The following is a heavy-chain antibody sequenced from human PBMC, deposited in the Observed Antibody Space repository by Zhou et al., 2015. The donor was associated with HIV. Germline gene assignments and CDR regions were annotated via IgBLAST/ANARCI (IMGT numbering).Heavy chain of an antibody. CDR1: GGTFSSYA. J-gene: IGHJ6*02. Sequence: QVQLVQSGAEVKKPGSSVKVSCKASGGTFSSYAISWVRQAPGQGLEWMGGIIPIFGTANYAQKFQGRVTITADESTSTAYMELSSLRSEDTAVYYCARAQGYYYDSSGYLPNLYYYYGMDVWGQGTTVTVSS. D-gene: IGHD3-22*01. CDR3: ARAQGYYYDSSGYLPNLYYYYGMDV. CDR2: IIPIFGTA. V-gene: IGHV1-69*12.